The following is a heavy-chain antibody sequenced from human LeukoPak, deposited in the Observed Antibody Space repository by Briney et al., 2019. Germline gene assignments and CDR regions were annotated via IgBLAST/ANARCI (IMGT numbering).Heavy chain of an antibody. Sequence: GGSLRLSCAASGFTFSSYAMSWVRHAPGKGLEWVAAIIGMGGSTYYADSVKGRFTLSRDKSKNTLYLQMNSLRAADTAIYYCAKGKRYQLAEKCFDYCGEGTLVTVSS. D-gene: IGHD2-2*01. CDR1: GFTFSSYA. V-gene: IGHV3-23*01. J-gene: IGHJ4*02. CDR3: AKGKRYQLAEKCFDY. CDR2: IIGMGGST.